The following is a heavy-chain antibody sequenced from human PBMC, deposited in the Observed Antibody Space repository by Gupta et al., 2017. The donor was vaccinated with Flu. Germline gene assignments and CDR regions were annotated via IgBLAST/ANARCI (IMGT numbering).Heavy chain of an antibody. CDR1: GYNFTTYG. V-gene: IGHV1-18*01. J-gene: IGHJ6*02. CDR3: ARVYGDYRPGHYYYYYAMDV. Sequence: QLQLVQSGAEVEKPGASVKVSCKASGYNFTTYGLSWVRQAPGQGLEWMGWISAYNGNTNYAQKLQGRVTMTTDTSTSTAFMELRSLRSDDTAIYYCARVYGDYRPGHYYYYYAMDVWGQGTTGTVSS. CDR2: ISAYNGNT. D-gene: IGHD4-17*01.